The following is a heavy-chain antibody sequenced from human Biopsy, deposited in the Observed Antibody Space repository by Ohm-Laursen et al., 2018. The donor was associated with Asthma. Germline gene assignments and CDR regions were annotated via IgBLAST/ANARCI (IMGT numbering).Heavy chain of an antibody. CDR1: GAYIETPDYH. CDR2: VFYSGTT. V-gene: IGHV4-30-4*01. J-gene: IGHJ4*02. Sequence: TLSLTCTVSGAYIETPDYHWSWIRQSPGKGLEWIGFVFYSGTTHYSRSLERRLYISIDTARNEFSMRLRSLTAADTAVYYCARVAYYGGNGFDYWGQGTLVTVS. D-gene: IGHD4-23*01. CDR3: ARVAYYGGNGFDY.